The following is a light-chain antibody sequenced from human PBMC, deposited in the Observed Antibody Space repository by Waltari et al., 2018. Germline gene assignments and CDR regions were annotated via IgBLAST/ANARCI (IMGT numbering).Light chain of an antibody. CDR1: RDITTW. J-gene: IGKJ4*01. CDR2: AAY. V-gene: IGKV1-12*01. Sequence: EILLTQSPSPGSDPVGERATTTCRASRDITTWLAWYQQKPGKAPKLLIYAAYSLESGVPSRFSGSGSGTDFTLTISSLQPEDFATYYCQQAKSFPLTFAGGTKVEIK. CDR3: QQAKSFPLT.